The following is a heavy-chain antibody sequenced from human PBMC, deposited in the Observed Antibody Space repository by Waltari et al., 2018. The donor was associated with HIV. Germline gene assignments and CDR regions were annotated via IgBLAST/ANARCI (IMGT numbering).Heavy chain of an antibody. Sequence: EVQLVESGGGLVQPGGSLRLSCAASGFTFSSYSMNWVRQAPGKGVGWGSYISSSGSTIYYADSVRGRFTISRDNAKNSLYLQLNSLRAEDTAVYYCARDYSGTYADFDYWGQGTLVTVSS. V-gene: IGHV3-48*01. J-gene: IGHJ4*02. CDR1: GFTFSSYS. CDR2: ISSSGSTI. CDR3: ARDYSGTYADFDY. D-gene: IGHD1-26*01.